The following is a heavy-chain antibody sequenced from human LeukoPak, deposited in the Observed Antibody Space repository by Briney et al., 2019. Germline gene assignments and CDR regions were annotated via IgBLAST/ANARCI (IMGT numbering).Heavy chain of an antibody. CDR2: ISGSGGST. CDR1: GFTFSSYA. Sequence: GGSLRLSCAASGFTFSSYAMSWVRQAPGKGLEWASAISGSGGSTYYADSVKGRFTISRDNAKNTLWLQMNSLRAEDTAVYYCAKGVTTVRIYYHGMDVWGQGTTVTVSS. CDR3: AKGVTTVRIYYHGMDV. V-gene: IGHV3-23*01. J-gene: IGHJ6*02. D-gene: IGHD4-17*01.